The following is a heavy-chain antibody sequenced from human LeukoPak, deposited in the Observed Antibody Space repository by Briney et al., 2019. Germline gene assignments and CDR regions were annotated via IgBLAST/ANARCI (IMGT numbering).Heavy chain of an antibody. CDR3: ARESVGDYDY. J-gene: IGHJ4*02. CDR2: ISTDGVST. CDR1: GFTFSNHP. D-gene: IGHD4-17*01. Sequence: TGGSLRLSYAASGFTFSNHPMHWVRQAPGKGLESVSAISTDGVSTYYANSVKGRFTISRDNSKNTLHLQMGSLRAEDMAVYYCARESVGDYDYWGQGTLVTVSS. V-gene: IGHV3-64*01.